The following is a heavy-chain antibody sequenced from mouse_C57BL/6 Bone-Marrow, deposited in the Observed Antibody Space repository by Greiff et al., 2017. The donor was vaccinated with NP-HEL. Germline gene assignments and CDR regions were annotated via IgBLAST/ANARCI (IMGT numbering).Heavy chain of an antibody. Sequence: VQLQQPGAELVKPGASVKLSCKASGYTFTSYWMHWVKQRPGQGLEWIGMIHPNSGSTNYNEKFKSKATLTVDKSSSTAYMQLSSLTSEDSAVYYCARWAYYSNYEDYFDYWGQGTTLTVSS. V-gene: IGHV1-64*01. CDR2: IHPNSGST. CDR3: ARWAYYSNYEDYFDY. J-gene: IGHJ2*01. D-gene: IGHD2-5*01. CDR1: GYTFTSYW.